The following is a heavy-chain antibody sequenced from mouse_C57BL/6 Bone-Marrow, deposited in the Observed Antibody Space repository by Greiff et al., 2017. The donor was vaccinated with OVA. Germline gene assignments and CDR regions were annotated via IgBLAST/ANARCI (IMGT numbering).Heavy chain of an antibody. V-gene: IGHV5-9*01. CDR2: ISGGGGNT. CDR3: ARRDWDNYFDD. J-gene: IGHJ2*01. D-gene: IGHD4-1*01. CDR1: GFTFSSYT. Sequence: EVKLVESGGGLVKPGGSLKLSCAASGFTFSSYTMSWVRQTPGKRLEWVAPISGGGGNTYYTGSVKGRFTIPRDNAKNTLYLQRSSLRSEDTALYYCARRDWDNYFDDWGQGTTLTVSS.